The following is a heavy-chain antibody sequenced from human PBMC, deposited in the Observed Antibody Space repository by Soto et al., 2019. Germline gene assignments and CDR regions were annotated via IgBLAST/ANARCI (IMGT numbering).Heavy chain of an antibody. J-gene: IGHJ6*02. D-gene: IGHD4-4*01. CDR3: ARLSNPDCYYYGMDV. Sequence: HGESLKISCKCSGYSFTSYWIGWVRQMPGKGLEWMGIIYPGDSDTRYSPSFQGQVTISADKSISTAYLQWSSLKASDTAMYYCARLSNPDCYYYGMDVWGQGTTVTVSS. CDR1: GYSFTSYW. CDR2: IYPGDSDT. V-gene: IGHV5-51*01.